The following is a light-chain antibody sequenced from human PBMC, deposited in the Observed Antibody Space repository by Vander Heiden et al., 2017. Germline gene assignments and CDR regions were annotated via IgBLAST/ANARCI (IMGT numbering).Light chain of an antibody. V-gene: IGKV4-1*01. CDR3: QQDYSTPRT. CDR2: CAS. J-gene: IGKJ1*01. Sequence: DSVMNKTQDSLAVSLGERATINCKSRQSVVYSTNNSSYLAWYQQKPGQPPKLLIYCASTRECGVPYRFSGSGSGTDFTLTISSLQAEDFAVYYCQQDYSTPRTFGQGTKVEIK. CDR1: QSVVYSTNNSSY.